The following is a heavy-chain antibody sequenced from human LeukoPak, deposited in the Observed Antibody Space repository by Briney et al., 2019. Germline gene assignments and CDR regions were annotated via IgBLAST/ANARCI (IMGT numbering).Heavy chain of an antibody. J-gene: IGHJ1*01. D-gene: IGHD3-3*01. CDR2: VRSKTDGGTT. CDR3: AKHIYGVVSIQQ. Sequence: PGGSLRLSCAASGFTFRDAWMTWVRQAPGKGLEWVGRVRSKTDGGTTDYAVSVQGRFTISRDDSKNTLYLQMSSLKTEDTAVYYCAKHIYGVVSIQQWGQGTLVTVSS. CDR1: GFTFRDAW. V-gene: IGHV3-15*01.